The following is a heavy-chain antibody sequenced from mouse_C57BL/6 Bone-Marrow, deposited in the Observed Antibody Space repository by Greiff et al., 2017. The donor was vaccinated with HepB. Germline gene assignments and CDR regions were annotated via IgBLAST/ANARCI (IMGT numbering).Heavy chain of an antibody. V-gene: IGHV1-55*01. CDR2: IYPGSGST. CDR3: ARAPITTVVARDYYAMDY. D-gene: IGHD1-1*01. Sequence: QVHVKQSGAELVKPGASVKMSCKASGYTFTSYWITWVKQRPGQGLEWIGDIYPGSGSTNYNEKFKSKATLTVDTSSSTAYMQLSSLTSEDSAVYYCARAPITTVVARDYYAMDYWGQGTSVTVSS. CDR1: GYTFTSYW. J-gene: IGHJ4*01.